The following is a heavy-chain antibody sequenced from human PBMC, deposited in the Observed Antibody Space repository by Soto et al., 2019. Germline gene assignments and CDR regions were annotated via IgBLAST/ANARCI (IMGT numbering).Heavy chain of an antibody. Sequence: ASVKVSCKASGYTFTGYYMHWVRQAPGQGLEWMGWINPNSGGTNYAQKFQGRVTMTRDTSISTAYMELSRLRSDDTAVYYCARGDCSSTSCYGMDVWGQGTTVTVSS. CDR3: ARGDCSSTSCYGMDV. V-gene: IGHV1-2*02. CDR2: INPNSGGT. D-gene: IGHD2-2*01. J-gene: IGHJ6*02. CDR1: GYTFTGYY.